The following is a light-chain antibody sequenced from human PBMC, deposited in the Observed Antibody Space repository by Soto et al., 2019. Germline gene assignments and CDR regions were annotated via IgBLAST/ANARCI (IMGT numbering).Light chain of an antibody. J-gene: IGKJ2*01. CDR1: QSVSSNH. CDR3: QQYGSSTYT. Sequence: EIVLTQSPGSLSLSPRERATLSCRASQSVSSNHLAWYQQKPGQAPRLPIYGASRRATGIPDRFSGSGSGTEFTLTICRLEPEDFAVYYCQQYGSSTYTFGQGTKVEIK. CDR2: GAS. V-gene: IGKV3-20*01.